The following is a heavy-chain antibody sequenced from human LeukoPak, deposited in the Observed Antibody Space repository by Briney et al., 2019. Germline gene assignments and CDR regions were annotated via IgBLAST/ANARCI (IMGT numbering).Heavy chain of an antibody. J-gene: IGHJ4*02. CDR3: ARDRYYDFWSGYLLEESPGNY. CDR1: GYSISSGYY. CDR2: IYHSGST. V-gene: IGHV4-38-2*02. D-gene: IGHD3-3*01. Sequence: SETLSLTCTVSGYSISSGYYWGWIRQPPGKGLEWIGSIYHSGSTYYNPSLKSRVTISVDTSKDQFSLKLSSVTAADTAVYYCARDRYYDFWSGYLLEESPGNYWGQGTLVTVSS.